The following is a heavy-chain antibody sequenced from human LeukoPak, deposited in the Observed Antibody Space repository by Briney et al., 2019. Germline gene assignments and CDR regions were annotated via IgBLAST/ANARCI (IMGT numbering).Heavy chain of an antibody. V-gene: IGHV1-69*13. CDR1: GYTFTGYY. D-gene: IGHD5-24*01. CDR2: IIPIFGTA. CDR3: ARSRVEMATRGSMDV. Sequence: SVKVSCKASGYTFTGYYMHWVRQAPGQGLEWMGGIIPIFGTANYAQKFQGRVTITADESTSTAYMELSSLRSEDTAVYYCARSRVEMATRGSMDVWGQGTTVTVSS. J-gene: IGHJ6*02.